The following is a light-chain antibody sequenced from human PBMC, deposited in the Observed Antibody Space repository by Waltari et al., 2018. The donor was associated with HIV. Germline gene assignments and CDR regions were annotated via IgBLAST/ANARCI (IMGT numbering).Light chain of an antibody. V-gene: IGLV3-25*03. Sequence: SYELTQPPSVSASPGQTATITCSGDSLSGQYAYWYQQKPGQAPVAIIYKDTGRPSGIPERFSGSSSGKTVTLIINEAQTEDEADYYCQSADSSGGFRVFGGGTRLSVL. J-gene: IGLJ3*02. CDR1: SLSGQY. CDR3: QSADSSGGFRV. CDR2: KDT.